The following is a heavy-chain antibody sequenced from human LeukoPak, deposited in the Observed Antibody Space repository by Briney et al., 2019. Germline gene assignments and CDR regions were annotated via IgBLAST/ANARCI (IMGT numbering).Heavy chain of an antibody. J-gene: IGHJ6*02. Sequence: KSSETLSLTCTVSGGSIRSYYWSWIRQPPGKGLEWIGYIYYSGSTNYNPSLKSRVTISVDTSKNQFSLKLSSVTAADTAVYYCARVFYDFWSGYYTGMDVWGQGTTVTVSS. CDR1: GGSIRSYY. CDR3: ARVFYDFWSGYYTGMDV. V-gene: IGHV4-59*01. CDR2: IYYSGST. D-gene: IGHD3-3*01.